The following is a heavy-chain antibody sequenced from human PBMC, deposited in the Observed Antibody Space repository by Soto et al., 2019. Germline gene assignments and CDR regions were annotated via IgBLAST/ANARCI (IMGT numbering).Heavy chain of an antibody. D-gene: IGHD3-10*01. CDR1: GDSVSSNSAA. CDR2: TYYRSKWCN. J-gene: IGHJ6*02. CDR3: ARYPRMLRTGYYYYGMDV. Sequence: SQNLSLTCAISGDSVSSNSAAWDWIRESPSRGLGWLGRTYYRSKWCNDYGVAVKSGITINPDRTQNQFSLPLNSVPPEDTAVYYCARYPRMLRTGYYYYGMDVSGQGTTVTVSS. V-gene: IGHV6-1*01.